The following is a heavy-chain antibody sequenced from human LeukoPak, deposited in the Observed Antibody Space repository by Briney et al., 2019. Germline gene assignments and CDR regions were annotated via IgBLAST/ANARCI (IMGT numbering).Heavy chain of an antibody. Sequence: HPGRSLRLSCAASGFTFDDYAMHWVRQAPGKGLEWVSGISWNSGSIGYADSVKGRFTISRDNAKNSLYLQMNSLRAEDTALYYCAKDKSSGSFYLLDAFDIWGQGTMVTVSS. V-gene: IGHV3-9*01. D-gene: IGHD3-10*01. CDR1: GFTFDDYA. CDR3: AKDKSSGSFYLLDAFDI. CDR2: ISWNSGSI. J-gene: IGHJ3*02.